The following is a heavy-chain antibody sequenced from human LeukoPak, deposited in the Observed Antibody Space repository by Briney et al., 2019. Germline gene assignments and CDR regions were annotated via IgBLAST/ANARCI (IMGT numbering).Heavy chain of an antibody. Sequence: GGSLRLSCAASGFTFGSFSMTWVRQAPGKGLEWVSTISSSGTYIYYADSVKGRFTISRDNAKNSLYLQTNSLRAEDTAVYYCARDPGRSGGSCYSDYWGQGTLVTVSS. CDR3: ARDPGRSGGSCYSDY. CDR2: ISSSGTYI. CDR1: GFTFGSFS. D-gene: IGHD2-15*01. V-gene: IGHV3-21*01. J-gene: IGHJ4*02.